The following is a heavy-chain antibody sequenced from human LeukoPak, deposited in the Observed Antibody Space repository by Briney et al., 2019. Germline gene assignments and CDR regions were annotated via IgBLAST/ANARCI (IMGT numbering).Heavy chain of an antibody. J-gene: IGHJ4*02. V-gene: IGHV1-69*06. D-gene: IGHD5-12*01. CDR1: GGTFSSYA. Sequence: SVKVSCKASGGTFSSYAISWVRQAPGQGLEWMGGIIPIFGTANYAQQFQGRVTITADKSTSTAYMELSSLRSEDTAVYYCARMGVGWLRYNYFDYWGQGTLVTVSS. CDR2: IIPIFGTA. CDR3: ARMGVGWLRYNYFDY.